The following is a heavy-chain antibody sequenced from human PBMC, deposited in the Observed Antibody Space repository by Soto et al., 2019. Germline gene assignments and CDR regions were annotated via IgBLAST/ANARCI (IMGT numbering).Heavy chain of an antibody. CDR1: GFSLTTSGVG. Sequence: QITLNESGPTQVKPRQTLTLTCTFSGFSLTTSGVGVGWFRQSPGRAPGGLALIYWDEDKRDSQSLKSRPTITKDTSKNQVVLTMADLDPADTATYYCAHRVLRTVFGLVTTTAIYFDFWGQGTPVAVSS. CDR2: IYWDEDK. D-gene: IGHD3-3*01. J-gene: IGHJ4*02. CDR3: AHRVLRTVFGLVTTTAIYFDF. V-gene: IGHV2-5*02.